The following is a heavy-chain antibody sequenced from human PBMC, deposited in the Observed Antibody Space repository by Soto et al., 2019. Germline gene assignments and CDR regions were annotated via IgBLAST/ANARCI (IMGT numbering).Heavy chain of an antibody. J-gene: IGHJ4*02. D-gene: IGHD4-17*01. Sequence: ASVKVSCKASGYTFTSYGISWVRQAPGQGLEWMGWISAYNGNTNYAQKLQGRVTMTTDTSTSTAYMELRSLRSDDTAVYYCASSSESEYGDYVYDCGQGTLVTVSS. CDR1: GYTFTSYG. CDR3: ASSSESEYGDYVYD. V-gene: IGHV1-18*01. CDR2: ISAYNGNT.